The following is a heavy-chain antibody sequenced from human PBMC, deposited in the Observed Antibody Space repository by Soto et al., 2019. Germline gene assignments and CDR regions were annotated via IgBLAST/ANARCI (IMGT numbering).Heavy chain of an antibody. J-gene: IGHJ4*02. CDR1: GFTFSSYA. CDR3: AKTKYANDFWSGYPDY. V-gene: IGHV3-23*01. CDR2: ISGSGGST. Sequence: GGSLRLSCAASGFTFSSYAMSWVRQAPGKGLEWVSAISGSGGSTYYADSVKGRFTISRDNSKNTLYLQMNSLRAEDTAVYYCAKTKYANDFWSGYPDYWGQGTLVTVSS. D-gene: IGHD3-3*01.